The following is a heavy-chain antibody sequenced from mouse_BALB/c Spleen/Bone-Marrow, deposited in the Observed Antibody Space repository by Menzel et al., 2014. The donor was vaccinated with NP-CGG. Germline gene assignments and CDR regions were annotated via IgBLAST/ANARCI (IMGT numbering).Heavy chain of an antibody. CDR1: GFTFSNYG. CDR3: VRLTPDYAMDY. D-gene: IGHD1-3*01. Sequence: EVKVVESGGNLVKPGGSLKLSCAASGFTFSNYGMSWVRQTPDKRLEWVATISSGGSYTYFPDSVKGRFTISRDNAKNTLYLQMNSLKSEDAAMYYCVRLTPDYAMDYWGQGTSVTVSS. CDR2: ISSGGSYT. J-gene: IGHJ4*01. V-gene: IGHV5-6*01.